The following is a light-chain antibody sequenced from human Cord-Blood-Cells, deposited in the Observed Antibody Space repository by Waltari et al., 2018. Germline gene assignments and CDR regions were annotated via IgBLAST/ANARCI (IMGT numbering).Light chain of an antibody. CDR3: QSYDSSLSGYV. J-gene: IGLJ1*01. V-gene: IGLV1-40*01. CDR1: SSTIGAGYD. Sequence: QSVLTQPPSVSGAPGQRVTIPCTGSSSTIGAGYDVHWYPQLHGTAPKLPIYGNSNRPSGVPDRFSGSKSGTAASLAITGLQAEDEADYYCQSYDSSLSGYVFGTGTKVTVL. CDR2: GNS.